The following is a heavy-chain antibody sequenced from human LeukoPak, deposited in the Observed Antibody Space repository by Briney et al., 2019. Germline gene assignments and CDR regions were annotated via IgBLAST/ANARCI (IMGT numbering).Heavy chain of an antibody. V-gene: IGHV4-31*03. CDR1: GGSISSGDYY. D-gene: IGHD4-17*01. J-gene: IGHJ5*02. Sequence: SETLSLTCTVSGGSISSGDYYWSWIRQHPGKGLEWIGYIYYSGDTYYNPSLRSRVSISVDTSRNQFSLKLSSVTAADTAMYYCARDYGNNWFDPWGQGTLVTVSA. CDR3: ARDYGNNWFDP. CDR2: IYYSGDT.